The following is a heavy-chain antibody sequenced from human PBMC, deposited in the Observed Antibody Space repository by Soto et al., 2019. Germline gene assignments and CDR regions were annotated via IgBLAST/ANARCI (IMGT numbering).Heavy chain of an antibody. J-gene: IGHJ6*02. Sequence: GASVKVSCKASGYTFTSYGISWVRQAPGQGLEWMGWISAYNGNTNYAQKLQSRVTMTTDTSTSTAYMELRSLRSGDTAVYYCARATAAAGETLASSYYYYGMDVWGQGTTVTVSS. D-gene: IGHD6-13*01. CDR2: ISAYNGNT. CDR3: ARATAAAGETLASSYYYYGMDV. V-gene: IGHV1-18*01. CDR1: GYTFTSYG.